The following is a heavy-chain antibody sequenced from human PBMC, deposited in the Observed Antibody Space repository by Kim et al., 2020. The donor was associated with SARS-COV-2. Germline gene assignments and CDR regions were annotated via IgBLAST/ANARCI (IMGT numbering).Heavy chain of an antibody. V-gene: IGHV1-3*01. Sequence: ASVKVSCKASGHTFTSYAMHWVRQAPGQRLEWMGWINAGSVNTKYSQKFQGRVTITRDTSASTAYMELSSLRSEDTAVYYCARGEGAAAYFDYWGQGTLVTVSS. CDR1: GHTFTSYA. CDR2: INAGSVNT. D-gene: IGHD2-2*01. CDR3: ARGEGAAAYFDY. J-gene: IGHJ4*02.